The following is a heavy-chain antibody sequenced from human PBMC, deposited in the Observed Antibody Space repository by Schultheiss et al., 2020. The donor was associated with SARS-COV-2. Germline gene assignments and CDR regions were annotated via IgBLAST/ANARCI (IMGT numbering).Heavy chain of an antibody. J-gene: IGHJ3*02. CDR2: IYTSGST. Sequence: SETLSLTCTVSGGSISSGSYYWSWIRQPAGKGLEWIGRIYTSGSTNYNPSLKSRVTISVDTSKNQFSLKLSSVTAADTAVYYCARDTYYYDSSGYYAFDIWGQGTMVTVSS. CDR1: GGSISSGSYY. D-gene: IGHD3-22*01. CDR3: ARDTYYYDSSGYYAFDI. V-gene: IGHV4-61*02.